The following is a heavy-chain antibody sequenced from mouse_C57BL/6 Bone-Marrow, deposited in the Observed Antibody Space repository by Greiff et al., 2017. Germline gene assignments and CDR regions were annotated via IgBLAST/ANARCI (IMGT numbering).Heavy chain of an antibody. Sequence: EVQGVESGGGLVQPGGSMKLSCVASGFTFSNYWMNWVRQSPEKGLEWVAQIRLKSDNYATHYAESVKGRFTISRDDSKSSVYLQMNNLRAEDTGIYYCTGYDGYPCYAMDYWGQGTSVT. D-gene: IGHD2-3*01. V-gene: IGHV6-3*01. CDR3: TGYDGYPCYAMDY. J-gene: IGHJ4*01. CDR2: IRLKSDNYAT. CDR1: GFTFSNYW.